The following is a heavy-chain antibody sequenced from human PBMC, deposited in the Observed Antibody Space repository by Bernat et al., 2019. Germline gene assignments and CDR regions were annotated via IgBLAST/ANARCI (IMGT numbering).Heavy chain of an antibody. Sequence: QVQLQESGPGLVKPSQTLSLTCTVSGGSISSGGYYWSWIRERPGKGLEWSGYIYYSGSTYYNPSLKSRVTISVDTSKNQFSLKLSSVTAADTAVYYCARGISAAAAWCFDYWGQGTLVTVSS. CDR2: IYYSGST. V-gene: IGHV4-31*03. CDR3: ARGISAAAAWCFDY. CDR1: GGSISSGGYY. D-gene: IGHD6-13*01. J-gene: IGHJ4*02.